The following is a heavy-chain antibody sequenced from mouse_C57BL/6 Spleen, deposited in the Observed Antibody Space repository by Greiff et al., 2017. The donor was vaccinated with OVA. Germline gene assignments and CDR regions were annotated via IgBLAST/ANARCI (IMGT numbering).Heavy chain of an antibody. CDR2: IRNKANNHAT. V-gene: IGHV6-6*01. J-gene: IGHJ1*03. Sequence: EVKVEESGGGLVQPGGSMKLSCAASGFTFSDAWMDWVRQSPEKGLEWVAEIRNKANNHATYYAESVKGRFTISRDDSKSSVYLQMNSLRAEDTGIYYCTRSTTVVESSYWYFDVWGTGTTVTVSS. CDR1: GFTFSDAW. D-gene: IGHD1-1*01. CDR3: TRSTTVVESSYWYFDV.